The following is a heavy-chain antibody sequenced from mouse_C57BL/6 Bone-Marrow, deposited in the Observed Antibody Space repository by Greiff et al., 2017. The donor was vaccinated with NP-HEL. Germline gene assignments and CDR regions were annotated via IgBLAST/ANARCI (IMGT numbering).Heavy chain of an antibody. CDR1: GFNIKDDY. Sequence: VQLQQSGAELVRPGASVKLSCTASGFNIKDDYMHWVKQRPEQGLEWIGWIDPENGDTEYASKFQGKATITADTSSNTAYLQLSSLTSEDTAVYYCTTYYGRDFDYWGQGTTLTVSS. J-gene: IGHJ2*01. CDR2: IDPENGDT. CDR3: TTYYGRDFDY. D-gene: IGHD1-1*01. V-gene: IGHV14-4*01.